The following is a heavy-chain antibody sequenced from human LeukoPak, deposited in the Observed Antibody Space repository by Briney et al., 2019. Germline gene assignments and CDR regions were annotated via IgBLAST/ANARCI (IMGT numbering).Heavy chain of an antibody. CDR2: IWYDGSNE. V-gene: IGHV3-33*01. J-gene: IGHJ3*02. D-gene: IGHD5-18*01. CDR1: GFTFSSYG. CDR3: ASALGRYVDTAMFDAFDI. Sequence: PGGSLRLSCAASGFTFSSYGMHWVRQAPGKGVEGVAVIWYDGSNEYYADSVKGRFTISRYNSKNTLYLQMNSLRAEDTAVYYCASALGRYVDTAMFDAFDIWGQGTMVTVSS.